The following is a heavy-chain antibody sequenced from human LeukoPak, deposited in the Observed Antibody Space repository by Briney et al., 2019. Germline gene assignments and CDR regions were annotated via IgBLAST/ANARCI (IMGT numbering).Heavy chain of an antibody. D-gene: IGHD5-18*01. CDR2: IYYSGST. Sequence: SETLSLTCAVYGGSFSGYYWSWIRQPPGKGLEWIGYIYYSGSTNYNPSLKSRVTISVDTSKNQFSLKLSSVTAADTAVYYCARVDTAMTWGQGTLVTVSS. CDR1: GGSFSGYY. J-gene: IGHJ5*02. CDR3: ARVDTAMT. V-gene: IGHV4-59*01.